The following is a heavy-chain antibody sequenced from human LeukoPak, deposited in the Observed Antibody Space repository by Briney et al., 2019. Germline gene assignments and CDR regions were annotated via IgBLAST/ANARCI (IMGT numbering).Heavy chain of an antibody. J-gene: IGHJ4*02. Sequence: PGGSLRLSCAASGFTVSDYSMAWVRQAPGRGLEWVSAISGSGSYTDYADSVKGRFTISKDNSKNTLYMRMSSLRAEDTAVYYCAKDFWSGYHSGYFDYWGQGTLVTVSS. CDR1: GFTVSDYS. V-gene: IGHV3-23*01. CDR3: AKDFWSGYHSGYFDY. D-gene: IGHD3-3*01. CDR2: ISGSGSYT.